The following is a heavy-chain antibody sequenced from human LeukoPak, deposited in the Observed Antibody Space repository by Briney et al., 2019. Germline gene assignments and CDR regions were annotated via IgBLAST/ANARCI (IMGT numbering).Heavy chain of an antibody. D-gene: IGHD4-23*01. Sequence: SETLSLTCTVSGGSISSGDYYWSWIRQPPGKGLEWIGYIYYSGSTYYNPSLKSRVTISVDTSKNQFSLKLSSVTAADTAVYYCARYGGNSPFDHWGQGTLVTVSS. J-gene: IGHJ4*02. CDR3: ARYGGNSPFDH. CDR1: GGSISSGDYY. V-gene: IGHV4-30-4*01. CDR2: IYYSGST.